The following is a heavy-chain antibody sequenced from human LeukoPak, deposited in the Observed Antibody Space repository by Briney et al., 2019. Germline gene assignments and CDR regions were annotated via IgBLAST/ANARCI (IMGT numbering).Heavy chain of an antibody. D-gene: IGHD3-10*01. CDR1: GFTFSSYG. CDR2: ISARGGNR. CDR3: AKDLDGSGTYSLVDY. V-gene: IGHV3-23*01. Sequence: SGGSLRLSCAPSGFTFSSYGMNWVRQAPGKGLEWVAGISARGGNRYYADSVKGRFTISRDNSKNTVYLQMNSLRAEDTAVYYCAKDLDGSGTYSLVDYWGQGTLVTVSS. J-gene: IGHJ4*02.